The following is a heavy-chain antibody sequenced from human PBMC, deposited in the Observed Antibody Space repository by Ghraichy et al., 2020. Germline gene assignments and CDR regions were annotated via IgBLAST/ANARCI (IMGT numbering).Heavy chain of an antibody. J-gene: IGHJ4*02. D-gene: IGHD3-22*01. CDR1: GFTVSSNY. CDR2: IYSGGST. V-gene: IGHV3-53*01. Sequence: GGSLRLSCAASGFTVSSNYMSWVRQAPGKGLEWVSVIYSGGSTYYADSVKGRFTISRDNSKNTLYLQMNSLRAEDTAVYYCARGYYDTSGYFGGNYWGLGTLLNVSP. CDR3: ARGYYDTSGYFGGNY.